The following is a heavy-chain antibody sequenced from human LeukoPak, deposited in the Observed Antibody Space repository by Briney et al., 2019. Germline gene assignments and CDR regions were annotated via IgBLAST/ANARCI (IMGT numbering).Heavy chain of an antibody. J-gene: IGHJ3*02. CDR1: GGSISSYY. Sequence: SETLSLTCTVSGGSISSYYWSWIRQPPGKGLEWIGYIYYSGSTNYNPSLKSRVTISVDTSKNQFSLKLSSVTAADTAVYYCARDQLYYDSSGYAFDIWGQGTMVTVPS. CDR2: IYYSGST. D-gene: IGHD3-22*01. CDR3: ARDQLYYDSSGYAFDI. V-gene: IGHV4-59*01.